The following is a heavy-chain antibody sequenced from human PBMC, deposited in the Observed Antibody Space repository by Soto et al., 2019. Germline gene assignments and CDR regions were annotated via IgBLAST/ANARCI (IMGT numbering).Heavy chain of an antibody. J-gene: IGHJ4*02. V-gene: IGHV4-61*05. D-gene: IGHD3-9*01. CDR1: GGSISSSSYY. CDR3: ARHSYFNDILTGDYFDY. Sequence: SETLSLTCTVSGGSISSSSYYWGWIRQPPGKGLEWIGYIYYSGSTNYNPSLKSRVTISVDTSKNQFSLKLSSVTAADTAVYYCARHSYFNDILTGDYFDYWGQGTLVTVSS. CDR2: IYYSGST.